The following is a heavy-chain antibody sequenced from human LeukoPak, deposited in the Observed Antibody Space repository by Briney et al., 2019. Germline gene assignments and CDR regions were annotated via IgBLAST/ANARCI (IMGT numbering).Heavy chain of an antibody. Sequence: GRSLRLSCAASGFTFSSYGMHWVRQAPGKGLEWVAVISYDGSNKYYADSVKGRFTISRDNSKNTLYLQMNSLRAEDTAVYYCANLFRGSTGFDYWGQGTLVTVSS. V-gene: IGHV3-30*18. CDR1: GFTFSSYG. CDR2: ISYDGSNK. J-gene: IGHJ4*02. D-gene: IGHD3-10*01. CDR3: ANLFRGSTGFDY.